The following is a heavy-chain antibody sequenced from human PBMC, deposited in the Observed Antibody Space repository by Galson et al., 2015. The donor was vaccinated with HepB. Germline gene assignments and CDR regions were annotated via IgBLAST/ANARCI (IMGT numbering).Heavy chain of an antibody. J-gene: IGHJ4*02. CDR3: AKDSLGDDEFICSFDY. CDR2: LSISGDDV. V-gene: IGHV3-23*01. Sequence: SLRLSCAASGFTFNNYAMSWVRQTAGKGLEWVAALSISGDDVYYAGSVKGRFTISRDNSKNTLFLQMNSLRAEDTAIYYCAKDSLGDDEFICSFDYWGQGALVTVSS. D-gene: IGHD3-16*01. CDR1: GFTFNNYA.